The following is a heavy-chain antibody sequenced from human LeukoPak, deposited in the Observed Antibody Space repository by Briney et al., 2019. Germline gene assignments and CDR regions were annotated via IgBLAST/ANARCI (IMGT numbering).Heavy chain of an antibody. Sequence: PGGSLRLSCAASGFTFSSYEMNWVRQAPGKGLEWVSYISSSSSTIYYADSLKGRFTISRDNAKNSLYLQMNSLRAEDTAVYYCARVYELREEDYYYYYMDVWGKGTTVTVSS. J-gene: IGHJ6*03. CDR2: ISSSSSTI. CDR1: GFTFSSYE. D-gene: IGHD5/OR15-5a*01. V-gene: IGHV3-48*01. CDR3: ARVYELREEDYYYYYMDV.